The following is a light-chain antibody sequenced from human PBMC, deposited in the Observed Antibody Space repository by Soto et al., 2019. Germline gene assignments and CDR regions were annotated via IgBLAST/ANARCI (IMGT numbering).Light chain of an antibody. J-gene: IGLJ2*01. CDR1: SSDVGSYNL. CDR3: CSYAGSSTPR. V-gene: IGLV2-23*01. CDR2: EGS. Sequence: QAVVTQPASVSGSPGQSITISCTGTSSDVGSYNLVSWYQQHPGKAPKLMIYEGSKRPSGVSNRFSGSKSGNTASLTISGLQAEDEADYYCCSYAGSSTPRFGGGTKVTVL.